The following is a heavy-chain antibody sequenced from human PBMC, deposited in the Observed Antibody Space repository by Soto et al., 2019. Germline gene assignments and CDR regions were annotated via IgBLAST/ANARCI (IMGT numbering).Heavy chain of an antibody. CDR1: GFTFSSYG. J-gene: IGHJ4*02. D-gene: IGHD3-22*01. CDR3: AREGRITMIVVVITTGYYFDY. Sequence: QVQLVESGGGVVQPGRSLRLSCAASGFTFSSYGMHWVRQAPGKGLEWVAVIWYDGSNKYYADSVKGRFTIYRDNSKNTLYLQMNSRRAEDTAVYYSAREGRITMIVVVITTGYYFDYSGQGTLVTVSS. CDR2: IWYDGSNK. V-gene: IGHV3-30*19.